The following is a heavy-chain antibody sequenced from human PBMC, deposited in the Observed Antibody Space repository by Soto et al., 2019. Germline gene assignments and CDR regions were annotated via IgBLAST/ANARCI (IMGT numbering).Heavy chain of an antibody. CDR1: GLTFSNHA. D-gene: IGHD2-2*01. Sequence: GGSQRLSCAASGLTFSNHAMSWVRQAPGKGLEWVSAISGSGGSTYYADSVKGRFTISRDNSKNTLYLQMNSLRAEDTAVYYCAKKPNAFDLGYWGQGTLGTGYS. CDR2: ISGSGGST. J-gene: IGHJ4*02. CDR3: AKKPNAFDLGY. V-gene: IGHV3-23*01.